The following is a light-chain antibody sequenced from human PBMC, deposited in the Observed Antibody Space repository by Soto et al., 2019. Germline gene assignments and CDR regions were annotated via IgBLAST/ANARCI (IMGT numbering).Light chain of an antibody. CDR2: GNS. CDR3: QSYDSSLSAHVV. V-gene: IGLV1-40*01. J-gene: IGLJ2*01. CDR1: SSNIGAGYD. Sequence: QSVLTQPPSVSGAPGQRVTISCTGSSSNIGAGYDVHWYQQLPGTAPKLLIYGNSNRPSGVPDRFSGSKSGTSASLAITGLQAEDEADYYSQSYDSSLSAHVVFGGGTQLTVL.